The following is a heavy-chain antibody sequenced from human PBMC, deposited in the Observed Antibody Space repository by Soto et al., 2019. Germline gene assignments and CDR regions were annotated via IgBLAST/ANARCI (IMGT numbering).Heavy chain of an antibody. D-gene: IGHD3-3*01. CDR1: GYTFTSHA. V-gene: IGHV1-3*01. Sequence: GASVKVSCKASGYTFTSHAMHWVRQAPGQRLEWMGWINAGNGNTKYSQKLQGRVTITWDTSASTAYMELSSLRSEDSAIYYCATLIFTTDFDYWGQGTLVTVS. CDR3: ATLIFTTDFDY. J-gene: IGHJ4*02. CDR2: INAGNGNT.